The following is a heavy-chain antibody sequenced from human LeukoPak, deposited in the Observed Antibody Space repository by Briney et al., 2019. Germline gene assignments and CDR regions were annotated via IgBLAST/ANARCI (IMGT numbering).Heavy chain of an antibody. CDR3: ARVPLRLYCSGGSCYLDY. Sequence: ASVKVSCKASGYTFTSYAMHWVRQAPGQRLECMGWINAGNGNTKYSQKFQGRVTITRDTSASTAYMELSSLRSEDAAVYYCARVPLRLYCSGGSCYLDYWGQGTLVTVSS. J-gene: IGHJ4*02. CDR2: INAGNGNT. D-gene: IGHD2-15*01. V-gene: IGHV1-3*01. CDR1: GYTFTSYA.